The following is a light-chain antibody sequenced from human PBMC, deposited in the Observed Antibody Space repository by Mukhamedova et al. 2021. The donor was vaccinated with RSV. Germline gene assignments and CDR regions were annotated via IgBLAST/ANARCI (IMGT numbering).Light chain of an antibody. V-gene: IGLV2-11*03. CDR3: CSYAGSYTGV. CDR2: DVS. J-gene: IGLJ1*01. Sequence: GTRSDVGGYNYVSWYQQYPGKAPKAMIYDVSKRPSGLPDRFSGSKSGNTASLTLPGPQTEDEADYYCCSYAGSYTGVFGTGTKVT. CDR1: RSDVGGYNY.